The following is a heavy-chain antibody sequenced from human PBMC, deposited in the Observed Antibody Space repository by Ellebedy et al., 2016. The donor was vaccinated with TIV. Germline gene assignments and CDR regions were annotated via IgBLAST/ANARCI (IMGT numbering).Heavy chain of an antibody. CDR3: AKDRRTGIYEGMNY. CDR2: IKEDGSEK. CDR1: GFTFSNYW. V-gene: IGHV3-7*01. Sequence: GESLKISCAASGFTFSNYWMSWVRQAPGKGLEWVAIIKEDGSEKYSVDSVKGRFTISRDNAKNSLYLQMNSLRAEDTAVYYCAKDRRTGIYEGMNYWGQGTLVSVSS. D-gene: IGHD2-21*01. J-gene: IGHJ4*02.